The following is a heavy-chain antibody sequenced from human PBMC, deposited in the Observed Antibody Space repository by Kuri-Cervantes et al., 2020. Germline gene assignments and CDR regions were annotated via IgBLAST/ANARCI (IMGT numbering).Heavy chain of an antibody. V-gene: IGHV1-2*06. Sequence: ASVKVSCKVSGYIFTAYYIHWVRQAPGQGLEWMGRINPNSGGTNYAQKFQGRVTMTRDTSISTAYMELSRLRSDDTAVYYCARNIRHITMVRGVEADYWGQGTLVTVSS. J-gene: IGHJ4*02. CDR2: INPNSGGT. D-gene: IGHD3-10*01. CDR3: ARNIRHITMVRGVEADY. CDR1: GYIFTAYY.